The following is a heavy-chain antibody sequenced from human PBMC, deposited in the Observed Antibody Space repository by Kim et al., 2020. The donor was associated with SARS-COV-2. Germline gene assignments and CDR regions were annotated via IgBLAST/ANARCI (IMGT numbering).Heavy chain of an antibody. J-gene: IGHJ4*02. D-gene: IGHD3-22*01. Sequence: SETLSLTCAVYGGSFSGYYWSWIRQPPGKGLEWIGEINHSGSTNYNPSPKSRVTISVDTSKNQFSLKLSSVTAAATAVYYCARCLTYYYDSSGYHLVRPYCYWVQGTLVALS. CDR1: GGSFSGYY. V-gene: IGHV4-34*01. CDR2: INHSGST. CDR3: ARCLTYYYDSSGYHLVRPYCY.